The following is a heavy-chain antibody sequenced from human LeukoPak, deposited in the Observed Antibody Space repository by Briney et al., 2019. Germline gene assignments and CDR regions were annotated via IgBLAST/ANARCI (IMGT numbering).Heavy chain of an antibody. V-gene: IGHV3-9*01. J-gene: IGHJ4*02. CDR3: AKGYSYGYVIDY. CDR2: ISWNSGSI. D-gene: IGHD5-18*01. CDR1: GFTFDVYA. Sequence: GRSLRLSCAASGFTFDVYAMHWVRQAPGKGLEWVSGISWNSGSIGYAGSVKGRFTISRDNAKNSLYLQMNSLRAEDTALYYCAKGYSYGYVIDYWGQGTLVTVSS.